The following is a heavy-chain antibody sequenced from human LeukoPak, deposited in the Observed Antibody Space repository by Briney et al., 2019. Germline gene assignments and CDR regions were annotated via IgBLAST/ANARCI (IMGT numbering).Heavy chain of an antibody. CDR1: GFTFSSYA. CDR2: IYSGGST. J-gene: IGHJ6*03. CDR3: ARDQQRQYYYYMDV. D-gene: IGHD1-1*01. V-gene: IGHV3-53*01. Sequence: PGGSLRLSCAASGFTFSSYAMSWVRQAPGKGLEWVSVIYSGGSTYYADSVKGRFTISRDNSKNTLYLQMNSLRAEDTAVYYCARDQQRQYYYYMDVWGKGTTVTVSS.